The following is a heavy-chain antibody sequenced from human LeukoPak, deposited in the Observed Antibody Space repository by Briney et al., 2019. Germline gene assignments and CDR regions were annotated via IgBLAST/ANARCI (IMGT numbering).Heavy chain of an antibody. Sequence: SVKVSCKASGGTFSSYAISWVRQAPGQGLEWMGGIIPIFGTANYAQKFQGRVTITADESTSTAYMELSSLRSEDTAVYYCARGAVWDYDSSGYYYYYGMDVWGQGTTVTVSS. CDR3: ARGAVWDYDSSGYYYYYGMDV. CDR1: GGTFSSYA. V-gene: IGHV1-69*13. J-gene: IGHJ6*02. D-gene: IGHD3-22*01. CDR2: IIPIFGTA.